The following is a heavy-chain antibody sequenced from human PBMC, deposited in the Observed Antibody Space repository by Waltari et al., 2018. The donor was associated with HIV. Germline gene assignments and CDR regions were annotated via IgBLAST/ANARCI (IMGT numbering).Heavy chain of an antibody. V-gene: IGHV3-11*01. Sequence: QVQLVESGGGLVKPGGSLRLSCAASGFNFSDSYMSWIRQAPGNGLEWVSYISGSGTTTDYIESVKGRFTISRDNAKESVYLQMSSLRPEDTAIYYCASKTSGWYAYWGRGALVTVSS. D-gene: IGHD6-19*01. CDR1: GFNFSDSY. CDR3: ASKTSGWYAY. CDR2: ISGSGTTT. J-gene: IGHJ4*02.